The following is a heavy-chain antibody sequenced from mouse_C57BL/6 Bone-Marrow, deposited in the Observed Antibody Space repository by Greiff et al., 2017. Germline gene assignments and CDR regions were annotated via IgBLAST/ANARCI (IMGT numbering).Heavy chain of an antibody. J-gene: IGHJ1*03. Sequence: VQLKQSGAELVRPGASVKLSCTASGFNIKDDYMHWVKQRPEQGLEWIGWIDPENGDTEYASKFQGKATITADTSSNTAYLQLSSLTSEDTAVYYCTRNWVYWYFDVWGTGTTVTVSS. CDR1: GFNIKDDY. CDR3: TRNWVYWYFDV. V-gene: IGHV14-4*01. CDR2: IDPENGDT. D-gene: IGHD4-1*01.